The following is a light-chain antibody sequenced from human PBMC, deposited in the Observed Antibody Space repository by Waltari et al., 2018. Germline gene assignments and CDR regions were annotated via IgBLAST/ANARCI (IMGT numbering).Light chain of an antibody. V-gene: IGLV2-11*01. CDR1: TSAVGAFKY. CDR2: GIN. CDR3: CSYAGTHL. J-gene: IGLJ2*01. Sequence: QSALTQPRPVSGSPGQSVTISCTGTTSAVGAFKYISWYRQDPGKAPTLLIDGINQRPSGVPDRFSGSTSGNTASLTISGVQPEDAADYYCCSYAGTHLFGGGTKLTVL.